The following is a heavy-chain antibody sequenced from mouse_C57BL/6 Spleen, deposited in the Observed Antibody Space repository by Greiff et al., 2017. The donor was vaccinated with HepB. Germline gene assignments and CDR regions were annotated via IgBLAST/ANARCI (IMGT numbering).Heavy chain of an antibody. J-gene: IGHJ2*01. CDR2: IYPGDGDT. V-gene: IGHV1-80*01. CDR3: ARDHYYGSSFDY. CDR1: GYAFSSYW. D-gene: IGHD1-1*01. Sequence: QVQLKESGAELVKPGASVKISCKASGYAFSSYWMNWVKQRPGKGLEWIGQIYPGDGDTNYNGKLKGKATLTTDKSYSTAYMQLSSLTSEDSAVYFCARDHYYGSSFDYWGQGTTLTVSS.